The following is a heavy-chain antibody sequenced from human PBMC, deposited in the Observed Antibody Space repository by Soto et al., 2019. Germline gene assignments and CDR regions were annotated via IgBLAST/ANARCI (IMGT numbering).Heavy chain of an antibody. CDR2: IYYSGST. J-gene: IGHJ5*02. D-gene: IGHD3-10*01. Sequence: PSETLSLTCTVSGGSISSSSYYWGWIRQPPGKGLEWIGSIYYSGSTYYNPSLKSRATISVDTSKNQFSLKLSSVTAADTAVYYCARGLLWFGGENWFDPWGQGTLVTVSS. V-gene: IGHV4-39*01. CDR3: ARGLLWFGGENWFDP. CDR1: GGSISSSSYY.